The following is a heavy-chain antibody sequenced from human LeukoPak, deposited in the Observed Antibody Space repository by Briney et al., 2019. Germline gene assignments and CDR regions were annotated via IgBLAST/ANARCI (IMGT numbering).Heavy chain of an antibody. CDR2: ISAYSGNT. V-gene: IGHV1-18*01. CDR1: GYTFANYG. CDR3: ARDNYNILTGYVRYAFDI. J-gene: IGHJ3*02. D-gene: IGHD3-9*01. Sequence: ASVKVSCKTSGYTFANYGINWVRQAPGQGLEWLGWISAYSGNTNSVQRLQGRITMTTDTSTSTAYMELRSLRSDDTAVYYCARDNYNILTGYVRYAFDIWGQGTMVTVSS.